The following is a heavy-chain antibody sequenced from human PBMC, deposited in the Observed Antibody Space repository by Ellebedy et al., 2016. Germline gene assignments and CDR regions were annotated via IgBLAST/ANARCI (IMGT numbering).Heavy chain of an antibody. CDR1: GGSISSYS. V-gene: IGHV4-59*12. CDR3: AREDGSGSPRYFDY. D-gene: IGHD3-10*01. CDR2: IYYSGRT. Sequence: SETLSLTXTVSGGSISSYSWSWIRQPPGKGLEWIGHIYYSGRTDYNPSLKSRVAISIDTSRNQFSLKLSSVTAADTAVYYCAREDGSGSPRYFDYWGQGTLVTVSS. J-gene: IGHJ4*02.